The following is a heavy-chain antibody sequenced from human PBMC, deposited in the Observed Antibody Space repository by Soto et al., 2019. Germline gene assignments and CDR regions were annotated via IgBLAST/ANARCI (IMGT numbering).Heavy chain of an antibody. CDR3: ARVEWQQRALLSRTFDY. V-gene: IGHV4-34*01. CDR2: INHSGST. J-gene: IGHJ4*02. Sequence: SETLSLTCAVYGGSFSGYYWSWIRQPPGKGLEWIGEINHSGSTNYNPSLKSRVTISVDTSKNQFSLKLSSVTAADTAVYYCARVEWQQRALLSRTFDYWGQGTLVTVSS. D-gene: IGHD6-13*01. CDR1: GGSFSGYY.